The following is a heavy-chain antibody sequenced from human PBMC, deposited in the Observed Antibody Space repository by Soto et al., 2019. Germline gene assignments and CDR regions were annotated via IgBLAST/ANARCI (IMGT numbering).Heavy chain of an antibody. Sequence: ASVKVSCKASGDTFASYAISWMRQAPGQGLEWMGWISAYNGNTNYAQKLQGRVTMTTDTSTSTAHMELRSLRSDDTAVYYCAREGQAPYYYYGMDVWGQGTAVTVS. CDR1: GDTFASYA. J-gene: IGHJ6*02. CDR3: AREGQAPYYYYGMDV. CDR2: ISAYNGNT. V-gene: IGHV1-18*01.